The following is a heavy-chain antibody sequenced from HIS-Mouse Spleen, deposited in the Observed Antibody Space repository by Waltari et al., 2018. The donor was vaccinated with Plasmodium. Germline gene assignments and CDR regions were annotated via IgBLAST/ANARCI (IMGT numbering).Heavy chain of an antibody. V-gene: IGHV1-2*02. J-gene: IGHJ3*02. CDR2: INPNRGGK. CDR1: GYTFTGYY. CDR3: ARDHRAFDI. Sequence: QVQLVQSGAEVKKPGASVKVSCKASGYTFTGYYMPWVRQAPGQGLEWMGWINPNRGGKNYAQKVQGRVTMTRDTSISTAYMELSRLRSDDTAVYYCARDHRAFDIWGQGTMVTVSS.